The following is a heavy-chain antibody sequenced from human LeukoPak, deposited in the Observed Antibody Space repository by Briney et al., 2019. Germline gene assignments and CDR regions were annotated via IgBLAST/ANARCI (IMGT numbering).Heavy chain of an antibody. Sequence: PSETLSLTCTVSGGSICSYYRSWIRQPAGKGLEWIGCIYHSGSTYYNPPLKSRVTISVDRSKNQFSLKLSSVTAADTAVYYCAGRIAAAGTGWFDPWGQGTLVTVSS. D-gene: IGHD6-13*01. V-gene: IGHV4-59*06. CDR1: GGSICSYY. CDR3: AGRIAAAGTGWFDP. CDR2: IYHSGST. J-gene: IGHJ5*02.